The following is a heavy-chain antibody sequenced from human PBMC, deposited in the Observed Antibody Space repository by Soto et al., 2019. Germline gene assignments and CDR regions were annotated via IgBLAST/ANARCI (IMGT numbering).Heavy chain of an antibody. D-gene: IGHD3-10*01. Sequence: EVQLLESGGGLVQPGGSLRLSCAASGFTFSGFGMFWVRQAPGKGLEWVSIISSSGGSATYADSVKGRFTISRDNSKNTLYLQMNSLRAEDTAVYYCAKDRSTMVRGVPFDPWGQGTLVTVSS. CDR1: GFTFSGFG. CDR2: ISSSGGSA. CDR3: AKDRSTMVRGVPFDP. J-gene: IGHJ5*02. V-gene: IGHV3-23*01.